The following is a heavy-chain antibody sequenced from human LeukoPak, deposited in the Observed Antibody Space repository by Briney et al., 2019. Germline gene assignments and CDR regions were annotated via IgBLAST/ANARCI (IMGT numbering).Heavy chain of an antibody. CDR3: TRDLGGYSSGWRTDY. Sequence: GGSLRLSCTTSGFTFGDYAMSWVRQAPGKGLEWVGFIRSKAYGGTTEYAASVKGRFTISRDDSKSIAYLQMNSLKTEDTAVYYCTRDLGGYSSGWRTDYWGQGTLVTVSS. CDR2: IRSKAYGGTT. D-gene: IGHD6-19*01. V-gene: IGHV3-49*04. J-gene: IGHJ4*02. CDR1: GFTFGDYA.